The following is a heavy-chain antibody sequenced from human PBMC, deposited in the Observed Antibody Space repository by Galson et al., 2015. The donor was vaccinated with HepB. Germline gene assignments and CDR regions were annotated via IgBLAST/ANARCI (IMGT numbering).Heavy chain of an antibody. D-gene: IGHD2-2*01. CDR3: TTDSGPYCSSTSCLQRSH. Sequence: SLRLSCAASGFIVNSNYMSWVRQAPGKGLEWVSVIYSGGDTYYADSVKGRFTISRDDSKNTLYLQMNSLKTEDTAVYYCTTDSGPYCSSTSCLQRSHWGQGTLVTVSS. V-gene: IGHV3-53*01. CDR1: GFIVNSNY. CDR2: IYSGGDT. J-gene: IGHJ4*02.